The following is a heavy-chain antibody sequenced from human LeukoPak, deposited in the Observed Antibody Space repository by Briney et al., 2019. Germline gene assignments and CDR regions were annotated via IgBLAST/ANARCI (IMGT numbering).Heavy chain of an antibody. V-gene: IGHV3-30*18. CDR3: AKGRGAFDI. CDR1: GFTFSSYG. CDR2: ISNDGSNK. Sequence: PGGSLRLSCVASGFTFSSYGMHWVRQAPGKGLEWVAVISNDGSNKYYADSVKGRFTISRDNSKNTLYLQMPSLRAEDTAVYYCAKGRGAFDIWGQGTMVTVSS. J-gene: IGHJ3*02. D-gene: IGHD3-10*01.